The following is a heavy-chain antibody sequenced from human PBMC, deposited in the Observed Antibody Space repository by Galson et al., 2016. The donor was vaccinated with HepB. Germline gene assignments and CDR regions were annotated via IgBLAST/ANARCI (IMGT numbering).Heavy chain of an antibody. Sequence: ETLSLTCTVSGGSISTYYWTWIRQSPGKRLEWIGYIYDGMPTNYNPSLKSRVTISVDTAKNQFSLKLNSVTAADTAVYYCARQVIRGLSGFDYWGQGALVTVSS. D-gene: IGHD3-10*01. CDR2: IYDGMPT. V-gene: IGHV4-59*01. CDR1: GGSISTYY. CDR3: ARQVIRGLSGFDY. J-gene: IGHJ4*02.